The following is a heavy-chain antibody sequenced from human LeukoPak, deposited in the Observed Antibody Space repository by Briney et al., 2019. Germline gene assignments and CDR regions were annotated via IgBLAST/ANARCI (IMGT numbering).Heavy chain of an antibody. J-gene: IGHJ4*02. CDR2: INHSGST. D-gene: IGHD3-10*01. Sequence: PSETLSLTCAVSGGSTSSINWWSWVRQPPGKGLEWMGEINHSGSTNYNPSLKSRVTISVDTSKNQFSLKLSSVTAADTAVYYCARGHKIFYYGSGGFDYWGQGTLVTVSS. CDR1: GGSTSSINW. V-gene: IGHV4-4*02. CDR3: ARGHKIFYYGSGGFDY.